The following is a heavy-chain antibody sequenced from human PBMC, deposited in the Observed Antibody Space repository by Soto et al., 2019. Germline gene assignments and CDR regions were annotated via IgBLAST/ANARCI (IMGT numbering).Heavy chain of an antibody. D-gene: IGHD5-12*01. CDR2: ISAYNGNT. V-gene: IGHV1-18*01. J-gene: IGHJ5*02. CDR1: GYTFTSYG. CDR3: ARGLVATIQRLGFDP. Sequence: QVQLVQSGAEVKKPGASVKVSCKASGYTFTSYGISWVRQASGQGLEWMGWISAYNGNTNYAQKLQGRVTMTTDTSKSPDSMDLMSLISDDTAVYYCARGLVATIQRLGFDPCGQGTLVNVSS.